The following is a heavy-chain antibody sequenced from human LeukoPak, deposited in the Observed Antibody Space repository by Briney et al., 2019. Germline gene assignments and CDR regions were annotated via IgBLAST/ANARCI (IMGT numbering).Heavy chain of an antibody. CDR2: IYYSGST. CDR1: SGSISSSSYY. D-gene: IGHD3-9*01. Sequence: SETLSLTCTVSSGSISSSSYYWGWIRQPPGKGLEWIGSIYYSGSTYYNPSLKSRVTISVDTSKNQFSLKLSSVTAADTAVYYCARDAYYDILTGSARWFDPWGQGTLVTVSS. CDR3: ARDAYYDILTGSARWFDP. V-gene: IGHV4-39*07. J-gene: IGHJ5*02.